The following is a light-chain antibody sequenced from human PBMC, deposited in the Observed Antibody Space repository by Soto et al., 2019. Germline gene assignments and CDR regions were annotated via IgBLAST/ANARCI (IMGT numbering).Light chain of an antibody. CDR1: QGVTRW. CDR2: TAS. CDR3: QQANTFPLT. V-gene: IGKV1-12*01. Sequence: DIQMTQSPSSVSASVGDRVTITCRASQGVTRWLAWYQQKPGKAPKLLIYTASSLPSVVPSRFSGSGFGTDFTLTISSLQPEDFATYYCQQANTFPLTFGGGTKVEIK. J-gene: IGKJ4*01.